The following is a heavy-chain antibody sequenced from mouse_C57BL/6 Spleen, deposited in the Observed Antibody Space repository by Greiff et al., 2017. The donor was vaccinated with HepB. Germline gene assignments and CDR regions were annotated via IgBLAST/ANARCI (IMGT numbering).Heavy chain of an antibody. D-gene: IGHD2-2*01. CDR3: ARSSMVTYAMDY. Sequence: EVQLQQSGPELVKPGASVKISCKASGYTFTDYYMNWVKQSHGKSLEWIGDINPNNGGTSYNQKFKGKATLTVDKSSSTAYMELRSLTSEDSAVYYCARSSMVTYAMDYWGQGTSVTVSS. V-gene: IGHV1-26*01. CDR1: GYTFTDYY. J-gene: IGHJ4*01. CDR2: INPNNGGT.